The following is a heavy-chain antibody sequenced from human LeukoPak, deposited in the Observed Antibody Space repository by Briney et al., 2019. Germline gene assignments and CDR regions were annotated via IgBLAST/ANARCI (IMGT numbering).Heavy chain of an antibody. CDR3: ARDRQLERRSGLDP. V-gene: IGHV1-69*10. J-gene: IGHJ5*02. CDR1: GGTFSSYA. CDR2: IIPMLGIA. Sequence: VKVSCKASGGTFSSYAISWVGQAPGEGLEWMGRIIPMLGIANYAQKLQGRVTMTTDTSTSTAYMELRSLRSDDTAVYYCARDRQLERRSGLDPWGQGTLVTVSS. D-gene: IGHD1-1*01.